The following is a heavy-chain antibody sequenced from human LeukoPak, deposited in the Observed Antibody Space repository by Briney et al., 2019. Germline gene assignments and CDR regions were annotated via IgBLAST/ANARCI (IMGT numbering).Heavy chain of an antibody. D-gene: IGHD4-17*01. CDR2: IWYDGSNK. J-gene: IGHJ6*03. CDR3: ARDPPLLYGDYVAGYMDV. V-gene: IGHV3-33*01. CDR1: GFTFSSYG. Sequence: GGSLRLSCAASGFTFSSYGMHWVRQAPGKGLEWVAVIWYDGSNKYYADSVKGRFTISRDNFKNTLYLQMNSLRAEDTAVYYCARDPPLLYGDYVAGYMDVWGKGTTVTVSS.